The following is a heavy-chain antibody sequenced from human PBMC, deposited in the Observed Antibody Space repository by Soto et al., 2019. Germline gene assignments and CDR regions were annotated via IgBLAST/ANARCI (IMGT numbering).Heavy chain of an antibody. CDR1: GFTFSSYA. Sequence: PGGSLRLSCAASGFTFSSYAMSWVRQAPGKGLEWVSAISGSGGSTYYADSVKGRFTISRDNSKNTLYLQMNSLRAEDTAVYYCAKGVRYDSSGYPDYWGQGTLVTVSS. D-gene: IGHD3-22*01. CDR3: AKGVRYDSSGYPDY. V-gene: IGHV3-23*01. J-gene: IGHJ4*02. CDR2: ISGSGGST.